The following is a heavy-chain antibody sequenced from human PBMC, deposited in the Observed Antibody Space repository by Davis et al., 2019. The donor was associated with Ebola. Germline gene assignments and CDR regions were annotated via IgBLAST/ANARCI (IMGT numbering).Heavy chain of an antibody. CDR1: GYSFTSYW. D-gene: IGHD1-26*01. CDR2: IYPGDSDT. CDR3: GTGRYRYYYGMDV. Sequence: GESLKISCQGSGYSFTSYWIGWVRQMPGKGLEWMGIIYPGDSDTRYSPSFQGQVTISADKSISTAYLQWSSLKASDTAMYYCGTGRYRYYYGMDVWGQGTTVTVSS. J-gene: IGHJ6*02. V-gene: IGHV5-51*01.